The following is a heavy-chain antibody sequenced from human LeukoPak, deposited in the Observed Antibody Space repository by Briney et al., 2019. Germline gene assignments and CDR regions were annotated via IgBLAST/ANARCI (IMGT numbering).Heavy chain of an antibody. Sequence: PGGSLRLSCAASGFTFSSYWMSWVRQAPGKGLEWVANIKQDGSEKCYVDSVKGRFTISRDNAKNSLYLQMNSLRAEDTAVYYCARGYRLQYYGSGRTPTDYYYYYGMDVWGQGTTVTVSS. CDR2: IKQDGSEK. CDR3: ARGYRLQYYGSGRTPTDYYYYYGMDV. CDR1: GFTFSSYW. V-gene: IGHV3-7*01. J-gene: IGHJ6*02. D-gene: IGHD3-10*01.